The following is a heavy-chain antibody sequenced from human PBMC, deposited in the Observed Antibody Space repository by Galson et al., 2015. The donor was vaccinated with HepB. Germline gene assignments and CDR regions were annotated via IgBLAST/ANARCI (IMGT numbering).Heavy chain of an antibody. CDR1: GYTFTSYG. Sequence: SVKVSCKASGYTFTSYGISWVRQAPGQGLEWMGWISAYNGNTNYAQKLQGRVTMTTDTSTSTAYMELRSLRSDDPAVYYCARDEWELPNPGMDVWGQGTTVTVSS. V-gene: IGHV1-18*01. D-gene: IGHD1-26*01. CDR2: ISAYNGNT. J-gene: IGHJ6*02. CDR3: ARDEWELPNPGMDV.